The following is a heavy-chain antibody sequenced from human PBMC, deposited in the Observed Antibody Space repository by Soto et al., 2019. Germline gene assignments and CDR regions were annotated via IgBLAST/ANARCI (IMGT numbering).Heavy chain of an antibody. CDR3: VRPPVRASGWYNYYYGMDV. D-gene: IGHD6-19*01. CDR1: GFTFSSYV. V-gene: IGHV3-30-3*01. Sequence: ESGGGVVQPGRSLRLSCAASGFTFSSYVMHWVRQAPGKGLEWVAVISYDGSNKYYADSVKGRFTISRDNSKNTLYLQMNSLTAEDTAVYYCVRPPVRASGWYNYYYGMDVWGQGTTVTVSS. J-gene: IGHJ6*02. CDR2: ISYDGSNK.